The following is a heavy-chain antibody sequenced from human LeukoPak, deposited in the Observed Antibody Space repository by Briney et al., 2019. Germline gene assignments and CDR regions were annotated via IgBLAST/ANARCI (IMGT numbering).Heavy chain of an antibody. CDR2: IDPDSGGT. CDR1: GYTFADYF. D-gene: IGHD5-12*01. Sequence: ASVKVSCKASGYTFADYFIHWVRQAPGQGLEWMGWIDPDSGGTRYAQKFQGRVTMTSDTSISAAYMELSSLGSDDTAVYYCARDGYSGYHYHDWFDRWGQGTLVTVSS. CDR3: ARDGYSGYHYHDWFDR. J-gene: IGHJ5*02. V-gene: IGHV1-2*02.